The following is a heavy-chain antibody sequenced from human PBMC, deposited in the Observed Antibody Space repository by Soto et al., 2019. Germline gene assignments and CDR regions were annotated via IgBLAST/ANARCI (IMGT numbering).Heavy chain of an antibody. J-gene: IGHJ5*02. Sequence: QVQLVQSGPEVKKPGASVKVSCRASGYAFTTYRITWVRQAPGQGLEWMGWISTYNGKTNYAREFQGRVTMTTDTSTSTAHMELRSLRSDDAAVYYCARDMNWFDPWGQGTLVTVSS. V-gene: IGHV1-18*01. CDR1: GYAFTTYR. CDR2: ISTYNGKT. CDR3: ARDMNWFDP.